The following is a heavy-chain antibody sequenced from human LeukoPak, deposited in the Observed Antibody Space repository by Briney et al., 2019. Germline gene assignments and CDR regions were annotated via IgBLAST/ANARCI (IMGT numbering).Heavy chain of an antibody. V-gene: IGHV3-23*01. CDR1: GFAFSSYA. D-gene: IGHD2-2*01. CDR2: ISSSGGNT. Sequence: EESLRLSCAASGFAFSSYAMSWVRQAPGKGLEWVSGISSSGGNTYYADSVKGRFTISRGNSKNTLYLQMNSLRAEDTAVYYCAKGYCSSTSCYAAYFDYWGQGSLVTVSS. CDR3: AKGYCSSTSCYAAYFDY. J-gene: IGHJ4*02.